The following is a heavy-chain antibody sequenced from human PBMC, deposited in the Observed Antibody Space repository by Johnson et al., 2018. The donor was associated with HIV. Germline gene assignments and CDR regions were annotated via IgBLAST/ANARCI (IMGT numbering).Heavy chain of an antibody. CDR1: GFTFADYA. D-gene: IGHD1-1*01. Sequence: VQLVESGGGLVQPGRSLTLSCAASGFTFADYAMHWVRQAPGKGLEWVSGISWNSGTIDYADSVKGRFTISRDNPKNSLYLQMNSLRAEDTALYYCAKDSYLNDDAFDIWGQGTMVTVSS. V-gene: IGHV3-9*01. CDR3: AKDSYLNDDAFDI. CDR2: ISWNSGTI. J-gene: IGHJ3*02.